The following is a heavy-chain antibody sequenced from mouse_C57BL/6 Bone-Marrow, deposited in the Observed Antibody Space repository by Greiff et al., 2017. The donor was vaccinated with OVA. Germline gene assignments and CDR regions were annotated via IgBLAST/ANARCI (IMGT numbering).Heavy chain of an antibody. V-gene: IGHV1-64*01. D-gene: IGHD1-1*01. J-gene: IGHJ2*01. CDR1: GYTFTSYW. CDR2: IHPNSGST. CDR3: ARITTEGY. Sequence: QVQLKESGAELVKPGASVKLSCKASGYTFTSYWMHWVKQRPGQGLEWIGMIHPNSGSTNYNEKFKSKATLTVDKSSSTAYMQLSSLTSEDSAVYYCARITTEGYWGQGTTLTVSS.